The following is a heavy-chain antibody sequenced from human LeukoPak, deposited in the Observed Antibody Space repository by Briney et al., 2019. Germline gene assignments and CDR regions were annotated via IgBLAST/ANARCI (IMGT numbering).Heavy chain of an antibody. V-gene: IGHV3-9*01. D-gene: IGHD4/OR15-4a*01. J-gene: IGHJ5*02. CDR1: GFTFDDYA. CDR2: ISWNSGSI. Sequence: GGSLRLSCAASGFTFDDYAMHWVRQAPGKGLEWVSGISWNSGSIGYADSVKGRFTISRDNAKNSLYLQMNSLRAEDTALYYCAKDQRGVTMVGYNWFDPWGQGTLVTVSS. CDR3: AKDQRGVTMVGYNWFDP.